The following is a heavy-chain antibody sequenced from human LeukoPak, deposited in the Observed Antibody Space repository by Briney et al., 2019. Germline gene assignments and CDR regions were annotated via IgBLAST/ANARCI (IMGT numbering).Heavy chain of an antibody. V-gene: IGHV4-30-4*08. D-gene: IGHD4/OR15-4a*01. Sequence: SQTLSLTCTVSGGSISSGDYYWSWIRQPPGKGLELIGYIYYSGSTYYNPSLKSRVTISVDTSKNQFSLKLSSVTAADTAVYYCARDPPNFLDAFDIWGQGTMVTVSS. CDR1: GGSISSGDYY. CDR3: ARDPPNFLDAFDI. J-gene: IGHJ3*02. CDR2: IYYSGST.